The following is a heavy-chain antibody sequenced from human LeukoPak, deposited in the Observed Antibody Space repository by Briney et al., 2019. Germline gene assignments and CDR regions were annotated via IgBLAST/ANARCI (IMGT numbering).Heavy chain of an antibody. J-gene: IGHJ4*02. CDR2: IYYSGST. CDR3: ARDQGYGDLDY. D-gene: IGHD4-17*01. CDR1: GGSISSSSYY. Sequence: KSSETLSLTCAVSGGSISSSSYYWGWIRQPPGKGLEWIGSIYYSGSTYYNPSLKSRVTISVDTSKNQFSLKLSSVTAADTAVYYCARDQGYGDLDYWGQGTLVTVSS. V-gene: IGHV4-39*07.